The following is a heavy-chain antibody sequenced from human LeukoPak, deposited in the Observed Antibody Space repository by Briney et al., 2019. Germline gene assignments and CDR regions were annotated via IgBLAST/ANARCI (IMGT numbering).Heavy chain of an antibody. J-gene: IGHJ4*02. V-gene: IGHV5-51*01. CDR3: ARYYCTGGNCPTNFDY. CDR1: GYRFTTYW. D-gene: IGHD2-15*01. CDR2: IWPDDSDT. Sequence: GESREISCKGSGYRFTTYWIGWVRQMPGKGLEWMGIIWPDDSDTRYSPSFQGHVTFSADKSISTAYLQWGSLKASDTAMYYCARYYCTGGNCPTNFDYWGQGTLV.